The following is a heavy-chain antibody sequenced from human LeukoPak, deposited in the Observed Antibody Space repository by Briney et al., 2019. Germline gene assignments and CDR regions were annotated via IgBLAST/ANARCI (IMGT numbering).Heavy chain of an antibody. J-gene: IGHJ4*02. CDR2: ISGSGGST. D-gene: IGHD6-13*01. V-gene: IGHV3-23*01. CDR3: ATISGYSSSWFFDY. Sequence: PGGSLRLSCAASGFTFSSYAMSWVRQAPGKGLEWVSAISGSGGSTYYADSVKGRFTISRDNSKNTLYLQVNSLRAEDTAVYYCATISGYSSSWFFDYWGQGTLVTVSS. CDR1: GFTFSSYA.